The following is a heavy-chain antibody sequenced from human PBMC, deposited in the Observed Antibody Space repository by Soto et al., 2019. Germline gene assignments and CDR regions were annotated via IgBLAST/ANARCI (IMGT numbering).Heavy chain of an antibody. Sequence: QVQLQESGPGLVKPSQTLSLTCSVSGDYIHVGGYYWTWIRQRPGKGLEWMGYIYYTGKTYYNPSLERRLTMSVDRSKNKFSLRLTSVTAADTAVYFCGRDLTSNANCIDPWGQGTLVTVSS. D-gene: IGHD2-2*01. CDR1: GDYIHVGGYY. V-gene: IGHV4-30-4*01. CDR3: GRDLTSNANCIDP. J-gene: IGHJ5*02. CDR2: IYYTGKT.